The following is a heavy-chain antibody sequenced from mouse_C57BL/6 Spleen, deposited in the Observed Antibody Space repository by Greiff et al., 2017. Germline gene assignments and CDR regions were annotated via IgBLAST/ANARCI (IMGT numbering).Heavy chain of an antibody. CDR2: IDPENGDT. D-gene: IGHD1-1*01. J-gene: IGHJ3*01. V-gene: IGHV14-4*01. CDR1: GFNIQDDY. Sequence: EVMLVESGAELVRPGASVKLSCTASGFNIQDDYMHWVKQGPEQGLEWIGWIDPENGDTEYDSKFQGKATITADTSSNTAYLQLSSLTSEDTAVYYCTTRAYYGQGFAYWGQGTLVTVSA. CDR3: TTRAYYGQGFAY.